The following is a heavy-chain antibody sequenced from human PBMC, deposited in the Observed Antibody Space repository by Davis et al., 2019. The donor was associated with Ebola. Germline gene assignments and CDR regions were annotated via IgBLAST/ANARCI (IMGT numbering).Heavy chain of an antibody. CDR3: ARDCSSTSCTHVDY. D-gene: IGHD2-2*01. CDR1: GYTFTGYY. CDR2: INPNSGGT. Sequence: AASVKVSCKASGYTFTGYYMHWVRQAPGQGLEWMGRINPNSGGTNYAQKFQGRVTMTRDTSISTAYMELSRLRSDDTAVYYCARDCSSTSCTHVDYWGQGTLVTVSS. J-gene: IGHJ4*02. V-gene: IGHV1-2*06.